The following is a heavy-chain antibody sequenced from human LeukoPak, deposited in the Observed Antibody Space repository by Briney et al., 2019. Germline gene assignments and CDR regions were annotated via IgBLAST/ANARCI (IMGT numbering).Heavy chain of an antibody. CDR3: ARDPGAYSSSPIDY. D-gene: IGHD6-6*01. Sequence: MPGGSLRLSCAASGFTFSSFTMNWVRQAPGKGLEWVSSISSSSSYIYSADSVKGRFTISRDNARNSLYLRMNSLRAEDTAVYYCARDPGAYSSSPIDYWGQGTLVTVSS. CDR2: ISSSSSYI. CDR1: GFTFSSFT. V-gene: IGHV3-21*01. J-gene: IGHJ4*02.